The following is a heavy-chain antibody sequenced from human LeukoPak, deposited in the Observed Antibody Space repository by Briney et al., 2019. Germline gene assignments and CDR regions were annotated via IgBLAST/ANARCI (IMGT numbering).Heavy chain of an antibody. D-gene: IGHD6-19*01. V-gene: IGHV3-53*03. J-gene: IGHJ4*02. CDR2: IYSGGST. CDR1: GGSISSSSYY. CDR3: TRHGVAVFGY. Sequence: ETLSLTCTVSGGSISSSSYYWGWIRQPPGKGLEWVSLIYSGGSTYYADSVKGRFTISRDNSKNTLYLQMNSLKTEDTAVYYCTRHGVAVFGYWGQGTLVTVSS.